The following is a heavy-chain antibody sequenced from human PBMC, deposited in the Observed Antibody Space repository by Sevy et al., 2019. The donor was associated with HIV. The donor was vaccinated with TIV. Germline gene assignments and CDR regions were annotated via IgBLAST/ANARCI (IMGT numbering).Heavy chain of an antibody. D-gene: IGHD1-26*01. Sequence: PGGSLRLSCAASGFTFSSYAMSWVRQAPGKGLEWVSSISGSGGSTYYADSLKGQFTISRDNSKNTLYLQVNSLRVEDTAVYYCAKNPGVGSYYYMDVWGKGTTVTVSS. CDR3: AKNPGVGSYYYMDV. CDR1: GFTFSSYA. J-gene: IGHJ6*03. CDR2: ISGSGGST. V-gene: IGHV3-23*01.